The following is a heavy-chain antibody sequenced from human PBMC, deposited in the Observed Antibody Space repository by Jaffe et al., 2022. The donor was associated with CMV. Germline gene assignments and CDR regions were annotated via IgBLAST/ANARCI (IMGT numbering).Heavy chain of an antibody. Sequence: QVQLQESGPGLVKPSETLSLTCTVSGGSISSYYWSWIRQPPGKGLEWIGYIYYSGSTNYNPSLKSRVTISVDTSKNQFSLKLSSVTAADTAVYYCARSWFGETTLDYWGQGTLVTVSS. CDR1: GGSISSYY. CDR3: ARSWFGETTLDY. J-gene: IGHJ4*02. V-gene: IGHV4-59*08. CDR2: IYYSGST. D-gene: IGHD3-10*01.